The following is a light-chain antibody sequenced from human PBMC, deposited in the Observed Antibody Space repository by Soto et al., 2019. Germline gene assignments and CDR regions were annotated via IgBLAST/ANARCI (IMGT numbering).Light chain of an antibody. J-gene: IGKJ5*01. CDR3: QQYGSSPPFT. V-gene: IGKV3-20*01. CDR2: GAS. Sequence: GLTQSPGTLSLSPGERATLSCRASQSVSSSYLAWHQQKPGQAPRLLIYGASSRATGIPDRFGGSGSGTDFTLTISRLEPEDFAVYYCQQYGSSPPFTFGQGTRLEIK. CDR1: QSVSSSY.